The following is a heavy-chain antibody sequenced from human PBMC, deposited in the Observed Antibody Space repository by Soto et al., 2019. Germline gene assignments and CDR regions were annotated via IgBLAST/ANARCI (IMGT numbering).Heavy chain of an antibody. V-gene: IGHV1-46*01. CDR1: GYTFTHYY. D-gene: IGHD6-13*01. CDR2: INPASGST. J-gene: IGHJ4*02. Sequence: QVQLVQSGAEVKKPGASVKLSCRTSGYTFTHYYIHWVRQAPGQGLEWLAIINPASGSTNYAQDFQGRVTLTMDTSTTTVYMELSGLRAEDTAIFYCARDLAAGDYWGQGTPVTVSS. CDR3: ARDLAAGDY.